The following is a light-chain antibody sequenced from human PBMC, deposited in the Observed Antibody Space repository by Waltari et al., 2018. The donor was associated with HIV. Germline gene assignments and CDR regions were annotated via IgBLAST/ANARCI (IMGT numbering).Light chain of an antibody. J-gene: IGLJ3*02. Sequence: QSVLTQPPSASGTPGQRLSISCSGSSSNIGSNIVNWYQQLPGTAPKLLIYSNNQWPSGVPDRFSGSKSGTSASLAISGLQSEDEADYYCAAWDDSLNAWVFGGGTKLTVL. V-gene: IGLV1-44*01. CDR1: SSNIGSNI. CDR3: AAWDDSLNAWV. CDR2: SNN.